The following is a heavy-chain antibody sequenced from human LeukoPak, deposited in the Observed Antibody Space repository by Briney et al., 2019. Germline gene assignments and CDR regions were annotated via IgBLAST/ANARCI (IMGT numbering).Heavy chain of an antibody. CDR1: GGSFSGYY. Sequence: SETLSLTCAVYGGSFSGYYWSWIRQPPGKGLEWIGEITHSGSTNSNPSLKSRVTISVDTSKNQFSLKLSSVTAADTAVYYCARAALDSSGYSDYWGQGTLVTVFS. CDR2: ITHSGST. CDR3: ARAALDSSGYSDY. V-gene: IGHV4-34*01. J-gene: IGHJ4*02. D-gene: IGHD3-22*01.